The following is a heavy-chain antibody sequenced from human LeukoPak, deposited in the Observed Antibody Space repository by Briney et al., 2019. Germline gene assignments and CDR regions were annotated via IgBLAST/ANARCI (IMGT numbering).Heavy chain of an antibody. D-gene: IGHD4-17*01. CDR3: ARRWTTVTPYYFDY. CDR2: INHSGST. V-gene: IGHV4-34*01. CDR1: GGSFSGYY. Sequence: SETLSLTCAVYGGSFSGYYWSWIRQPPGKGLERIGEINHSGSTNYNPSLKSRVTISVDTSKNQFSLKLSSVTAADTAVYYCARRWTTVTPYYFDYWGQGTLVTVSS. J-gene: IGHJ4*02.